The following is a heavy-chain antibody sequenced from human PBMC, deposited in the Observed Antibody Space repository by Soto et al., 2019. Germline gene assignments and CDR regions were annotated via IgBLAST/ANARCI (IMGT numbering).Heavy chain of an antibody. D-gene: IGHD1-20*01. CDR2: ISAYNGNK. J-gene: IGHJ5*02. CDR3: ARPGNNLDCFDP. Sequence: ASVKVSCKASGYTFTSYGISWVRQAPGQKLEWKGWISAYNGNKNYPQKLQGRVTMTTDTSTSTSFRELRSLSFDDTALYYCARPGNNLDCFDPWGQGTLVTVS. CDR1: GYTFTSYG. V-gene: IGHV1-18*01.